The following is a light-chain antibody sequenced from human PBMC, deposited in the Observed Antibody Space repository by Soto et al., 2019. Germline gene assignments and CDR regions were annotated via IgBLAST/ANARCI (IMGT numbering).Light chain of an antibody. CDR3: QQYNSWPPLT. CDR2: GAS. CDR1: QSVDSN. V-gene: IGKV3D-15*01. Sequence: EIVMTQSPATLSVSPGDGATLSCRASQSVDSNLAWYQQKPGQTPRLLMYGASTRPTGIPARFSGSGSGTEFTLTIISLQSEDSAVYYCQQYNSWPPLTFGGGTKVEIK. J-gene: IGKJ4*01.